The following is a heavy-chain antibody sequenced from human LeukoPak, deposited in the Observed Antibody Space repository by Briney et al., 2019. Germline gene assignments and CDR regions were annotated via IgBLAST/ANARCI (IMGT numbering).Heavy chain of an antibody. CDR2: INPNSGGT. Sequence: GASVKVSCKASGYTFTGYYMHWVRQAPGQGLEWMGWINPNSGGTNYAQKFQGWVTMTRDTSISTAYMELSRLRSDDTAVYYCAKEGSGSQIPNWFDPWGQGTLVTVSS. D-gene: IGHD1-26*01. CDR1: GYTFTGYY. J-gene: IGHJ5*02. V-gene: IGHV1-2*04. CDR3: AKEGSGSQIPNWFDP.